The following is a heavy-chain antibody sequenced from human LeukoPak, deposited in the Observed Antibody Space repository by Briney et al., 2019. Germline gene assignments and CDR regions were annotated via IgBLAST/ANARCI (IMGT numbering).Heavy chain of an antibody. V-gene: IGHV1-69*13. CDR3: ARGPGHYDILTGYHNPYYFDY. J-gene: IGHJ4*02. CDR1: GYTFTSYY. D-gene: IGHD3-9*01. CDR2: IIPIFGTA. Sequence: SVKVSCKASGYTFTSYYMHWVRQAPGQGLEWMGGIIPIFGTANYAQKFQGRVTITADESTSTAYMELSSLRSEDTAVYYCARGPGHYDILTGYHNPYYFDYWGQGTLVTVSS.